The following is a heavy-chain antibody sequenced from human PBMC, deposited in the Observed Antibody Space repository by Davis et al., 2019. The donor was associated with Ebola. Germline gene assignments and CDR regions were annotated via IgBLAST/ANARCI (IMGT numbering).Heavy chain of an antibody. Sequence: MPGGSLRLSCTVSGGSVSSGSYYWSWIRQPPGKGLEWIGYIYYSGSTNENPSLTSRVTITVKTSKNQVSLKLSSVTAADTAVYYCARQGYNWNSHYYYYSMDVWGKGTTVTVSS. V-gene: IGHV4-61*01. CDR2: IYYSGST. D-gene: IGHD1-7*01. CDR1: GGSVSSGSYY. J-gene: IGHJ6*04. CDR3: ARQGYNWNSHYYYYSMDV.